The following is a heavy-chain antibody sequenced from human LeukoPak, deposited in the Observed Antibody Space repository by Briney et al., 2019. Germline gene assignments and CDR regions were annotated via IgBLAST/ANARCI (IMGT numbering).Heavy chain of an antibody. CDR1: GFTFGSYW. J-gene: IGHJ3*02. Sequence: GGSLRLSCAASGFTFGSYWMNWVRQAPGKGLEWVANIKEDGSEKYYVDSVKGRFTISRDNAKNSLYLQMNSLRAEDTALCYCARNTQEGGFDIWRQGTMVTVSS. V-gene: IGHV3-7*01. D-gene: IGHD2-15*01. CDR2: IKEDGSEK. CDR3: ARNTQEGGFDI.